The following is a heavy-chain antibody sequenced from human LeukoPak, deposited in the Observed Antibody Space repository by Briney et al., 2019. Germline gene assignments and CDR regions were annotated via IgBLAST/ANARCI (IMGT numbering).Heavy chain of an antibody. CDR2: ITSSGNYI. V-gene: IGHV3-21*01. Sequence: PGGSLRLSCAASGFTFSNYNMIWVRRAPGRGLEWVSSITSSGNYIYYADSLKGRFTISRDNAKSSMSLQMNSLRAEDTAVYYCARDRSSYYTSSGYFDAFDIWGQGTVVTVSS. J-gene: IGHJ3*02. CDR1: GFTFSNYN. D-gene: IGHD3-22*01. CDR3: ARDRSSYYTSSGYFDAFDI.